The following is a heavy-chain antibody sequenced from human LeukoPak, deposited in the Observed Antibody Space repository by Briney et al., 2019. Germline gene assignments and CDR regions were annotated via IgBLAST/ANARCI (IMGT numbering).Heavy chain of an antibody. CDR1: GYSFTDYY. Sequence: ASVKVSCKTSGYSFTDYYMHWVRQAPGQGLEWMGWINPNSGGTSSAQKFQGRITMTRDTSITTVYMEVTWLTSDDTAIYYCARADRLHGGTYLIGPWGQGTLVTVSS. J-gene: IGHJ5*02. CDR3: ARADRLHGGTYLIGP. CDR2: INPNSGGT. D-gene: IGHD3-16*01. V-gene: IGHV1-2*02.